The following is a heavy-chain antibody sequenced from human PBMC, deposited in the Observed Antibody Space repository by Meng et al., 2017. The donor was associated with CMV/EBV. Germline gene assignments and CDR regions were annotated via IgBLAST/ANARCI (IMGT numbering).Heavy chain of an antibody. CDR2: IIPIFGTA. CDR1: GGTFSSYA. J-gene: IGHJ5*02. CDR3: ARDRYQLLVSVGRFNWFDP. V-gene: IGHV1-69*05. Sequence: SVKVSCKASGGTFSSYAISWVRQAPGQGLEWMGGIIPIFGTANYAQKFQGRVTITTDESTSTAYMEPSSLRSEDTAVYYCARDRYQLLVSVGRFNWFDPWGQGTLVTVSS. D-gene: IGHD2-2*01.